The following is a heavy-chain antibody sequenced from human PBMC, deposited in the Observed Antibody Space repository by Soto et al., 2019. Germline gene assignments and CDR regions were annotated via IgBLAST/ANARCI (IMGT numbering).Heavy chain of an antibody. V-gene: IGHV4-31*03. D-gene: IGHD2-21*02. CDR2: IYYSGST. J-gene: IGHJ1*01. CDR1: GGSISSGGYY. Sequence: QVQLQESGPGLVKPSQTLSLTCTVSGGSISSGGYYWSWIRQHPGKGLEWIGYIYYSGSTYYNPSLKIRVTMSVDTSKNQFSLKMSPVTAGDTAVYYCAREEAYCGGDYYQVFQHWGQGTLVTVSS. CDR3: AREEAYCGGDYYQVFQH.